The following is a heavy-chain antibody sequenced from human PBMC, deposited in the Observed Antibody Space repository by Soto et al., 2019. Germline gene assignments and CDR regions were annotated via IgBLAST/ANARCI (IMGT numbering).Heavy chain of an antibody. D-gene: IGHD3-3*01. V-gene: IGHV3-21*01. J-gene: IGHJ4*02. CDR3: ARDSANGFWSGYRFDY. Sequence: GGSLRLSGAASGFTFSSYSMNWVRQAPGKGLEWVSSISSSSSYIYYADSVKGRFTISRDNAKNSLYLQMNSLRAEDTAVNYCARDSANGFWSGYRFDYWGQGTLVTVSS. CDR1: GFTFSSYS. CDR2: ISSSSSYI.